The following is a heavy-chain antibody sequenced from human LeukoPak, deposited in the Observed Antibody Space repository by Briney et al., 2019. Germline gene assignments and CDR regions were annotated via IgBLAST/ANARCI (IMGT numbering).Heavy chain of an antibody. J-gene: IGHJ4*02. D-gene: IGHD3-9*01. CDR1: GYTFTSYG. CDR3: ARSQNYDILTGYYNRPLGY. V-gene: IGHV1-18*01. CDR2: ISAYNGNT. Sequence: ASVTVSCKASGYTFTSYGISWVRQAPGQGLEWMGWISAYNGNTNYAQKLQGRVTMTTDTSTSTAYMELRSLRSDDTAVYYCARSQNYDILTGYYNRPLGYWGQGTLVTVSS.